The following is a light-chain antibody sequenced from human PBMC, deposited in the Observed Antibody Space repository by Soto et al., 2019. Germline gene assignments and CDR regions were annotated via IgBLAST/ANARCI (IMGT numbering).Light chain of an antibody. Sequence: EIVMTQSPATLSVSPGERAILSCRASQSVNSNLAWYQQKPGQAPRLLIYGASTRPTGIPATFSGSGSGTEFTLTLSRLQSEDFAVYYCQQYNNWPRTFGQGTKVEIK. CDR3: QQYNNWPRT. CDR1: QSVNSN. CDR2: GAS. V-gene: IGKV3-15*01. J-gene: IGKJ1*01.